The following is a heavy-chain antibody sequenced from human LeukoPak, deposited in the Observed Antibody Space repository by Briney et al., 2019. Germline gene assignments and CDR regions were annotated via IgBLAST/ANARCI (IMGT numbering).Heavy chain of an antibody. CDR1: GGSFSGYY. V-gene: IGHV4-34*01. D-gene: IGHD2-2*01. Sequence: SETLSLTCAVYGGSFSGYYWSWIRQPPGKGREWIGEINHSGSTNYNPSLKSRVTISVDTSKSQFSLKLSSVTAADTAVYYCARGPPHCSSTSCYGFDAFDIWGQGTMVTVSS. CDR2: INHSGST. CDR3: ARGPPHCSSTSCYGFDAFDI. J-gene: IGHJ3*02.